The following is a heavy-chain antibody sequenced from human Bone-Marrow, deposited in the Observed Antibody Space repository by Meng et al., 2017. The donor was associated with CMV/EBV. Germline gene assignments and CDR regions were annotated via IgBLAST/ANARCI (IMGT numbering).Heavy chain of an antibody. V-gene: IGHV3-21*01. D-gene: IGHD1-1*01. J-gene: IGHJ3*02. CDR3: ARSRYNWNDEADAFDI. CDR1: GFTFSSYS. CDR2: ISSSSSYI. Sequence: GESQKNPCAASGFTFSSYSMNWVRQAPGKGLEWVSSISSSSSYIYYADSVKGRFTISRDNAKNSLFLQMNSLRAEDTAVYYCARSRYNWNDEADAFDIWGQGTMATFSS.